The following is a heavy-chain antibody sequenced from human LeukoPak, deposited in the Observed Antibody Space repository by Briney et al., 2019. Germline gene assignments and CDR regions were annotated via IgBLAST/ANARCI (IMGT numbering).Heavy chain of an antibody. V-gene: IGHV3-30*04. D-gene: IGHD4-17*01. CDR2: ISYDGSNK. CDR1: GFTFSSYA. CDR3: ARDYLRGGDYGNWFDP. J-gene: IGHJ5*02. Sequence: GRSLRLSCAASGFTFSSYAMHWVRQAPGKGLEWVAVISYDGSNKYYADSVKGRFTIPRDNSKNTLYLQMNSLRAEDTAVYYCARDYLRGGDYGNWFDPWGQGTLVTVSS.